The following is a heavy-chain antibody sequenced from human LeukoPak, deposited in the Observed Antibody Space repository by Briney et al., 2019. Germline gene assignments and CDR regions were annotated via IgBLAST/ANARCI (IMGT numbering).Heavy chain of an antibody. J-gene: IGHJ6*03. CDR1: GYSIRSGFY. D-gene: IGHD5-12*01. CDR2: IYHSGST. Sequence: SETLSLTCTVSGYSIRSGFYWGWIRQPPGKGLEWIGSIYHSGSTYYNPSLKSRVTISVDTSKNQFSLKLSSVTAADTAVYYCARDISGRGYSGYDYYYYYYMDVWGKGTTVTVSS. CDR3: ARDISGRGYSGYDYYYYYYMDV. V-gene: IGHV4-38-2*02.